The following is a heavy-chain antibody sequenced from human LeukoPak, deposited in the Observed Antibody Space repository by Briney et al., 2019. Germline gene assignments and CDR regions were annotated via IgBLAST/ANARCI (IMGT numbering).Heavy chain of an antibody. CDR2: INTNTGNP. D-gene: IGHD3-10*01. CDR1: GYTFTSYA. J-gene: IGHJ4*02. V-gene: IGHV7-4-1*01. Sequence: ASVKVSCKASGYTFTSYAMNWVRQAPGQGLEWMGWINTNTGNPTYAQGFTGRFAFSLDTSVSTAYLQICSLKAEDTAVYYCARDQYITMVRGVISYWGQGTLVTVSS. CDR3: ARDQYITMVRGVISY.